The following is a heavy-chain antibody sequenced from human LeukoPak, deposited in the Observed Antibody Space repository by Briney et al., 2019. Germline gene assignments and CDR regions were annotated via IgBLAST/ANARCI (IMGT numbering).Heavy chain of an antibody. CDR2: IIPIFGTA. Sequence: SVKVSCKASGGTFSSYAISWVRQAPGQGLEWMGGIIPIFGTANYAQKFQGRVTITADESTSTAYMELSSLRSDDTALYYCARAELRFLEWLLHFDYRGQGTLVTVSS. CDR3: ARAELRFLEWLLHFDY. CDR1: GGTFSSYA. V-gene: IGHV1-69*13. D-gene: IGHD3-3*01. J-gene: IGHJ4*02.